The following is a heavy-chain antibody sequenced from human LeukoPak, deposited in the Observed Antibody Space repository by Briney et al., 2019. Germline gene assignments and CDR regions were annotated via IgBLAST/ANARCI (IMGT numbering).Heavy chain of an antibody. CDR2: ISSNGGST. CDR3: AKEGSMKGAFDI. D-gene: IGHD3-10*01. Sequence: GGSLRLSCSASGFTFNSYVMHWVRQAPGKGLEYVSAISSNGGSTYYADSVKGRFTTSRDNSKNTLYLQMNGLRAEDTAVYYCAKEGSMKGAFDIWGQGTMVTVSS. CDR1: GFTFNSYV. J-gene: IGHJ3*02. V-gene: IGHV3-64*04.